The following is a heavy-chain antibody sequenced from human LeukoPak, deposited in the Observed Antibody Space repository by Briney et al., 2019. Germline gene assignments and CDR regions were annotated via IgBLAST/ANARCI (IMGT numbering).Heavy chain of an antibody. CDR2: ISGSGIST. V-gene: IGHV3-23*01. CDR1: GFTFSSYA. J-gene: IGHJ4*02. D-gene: IGHD4-17*01. CDR3: AKDQGYGDYYPDFDY. Sequence: GGSLRLSCAASGFTFSSYAMSWVRQAPGKGLERVSAISGSGISTHYADSVKGRFTISRDNSKNTLYLQMNSLRAEDTAVYDCAKDQGYGDYYPDFDYWGQGTLVTVSS.